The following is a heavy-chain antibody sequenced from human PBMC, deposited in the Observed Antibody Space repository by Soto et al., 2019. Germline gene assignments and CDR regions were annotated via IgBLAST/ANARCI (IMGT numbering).Heavy chain of an antibody. D-gene: IGHD2-2*01. CDR1: GYTFTNYA. J-gene: IGHJ5*02. CDR3: ARVVPGAEAWFGP. V-gene: IGHV1-3*01. CDR2: INVYSGGT. Sequence: GASVKVSCKASGYTFTNYAMHWVRQAPGQRLEWMGWINVYSGGTKYSQKFQGRVTMTTDTSATTAYMELRSLRSDDTAVYYCARVVPGAEAWFGPWGQGTPVTVSS.